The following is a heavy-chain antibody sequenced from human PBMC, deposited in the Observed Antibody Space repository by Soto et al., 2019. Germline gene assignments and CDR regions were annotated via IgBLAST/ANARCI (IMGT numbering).Heavy chain of an antibody. CDR1: GFTFSSYA. V-gene: IGHV3-23*01. CDR2: IGDSGGST. Sequence: EVQLLESGGDLVQPGGSLRLSCAASGFTFSSYAMSWVRQAPGKGLEWVSLIGDSGGSTYSAASVKGRFTIARDNSKNMLYLQMTSLRAEDSAVYYCAKDTAAGRGLFYYYGVDVWGRGTTVSVSS. J-gene: IGHJ6*02. CDR3: AKDTAAGRGLFYYYGVDV. D-gene: IGHD3-16*01.